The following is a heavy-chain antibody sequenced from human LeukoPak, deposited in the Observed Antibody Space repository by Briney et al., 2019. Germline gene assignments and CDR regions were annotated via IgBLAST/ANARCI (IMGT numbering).Heavy chain of an antibody. D-gene: IGHD2-2*02. Sequence: GGSLRLSCAASGFTFSIYAMSWVRQAPGKGLEWVSVIYSGGSTYYADSVKGRFTISRDNSKNTLYLQMNSLRAEDTAVYYCARVASLYCSSTSCYTSLGYYYYMDVWGKGTTVTVSS. CDR3: ARVASLYCSSTSCYTSLGYYYYMDV. CDR2: IYSGGST. V-gene: IGHV3-53*01. CDR1: GFTFSIYA. J-gene: IGHJ6*03.